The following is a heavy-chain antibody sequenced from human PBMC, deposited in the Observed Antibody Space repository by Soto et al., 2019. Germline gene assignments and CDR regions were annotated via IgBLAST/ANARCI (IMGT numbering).Heavy chain of an antibody. CDR3: ARESGPPDFDY. Sequence: ASVKVSCKASGYTFTSYDINWVRQAPGQGLEWMGWISAYNGNTNYAQKLQGRVTMTSDTSTSTAYMELRSLRSDDTAVYYCARESGPPDFDYWGQGTLVTVSS. V-gene: IGHV1-18*01. D-gene: IGHD3-3*01. CDR2: ISAYNGNT. CDR1: GYTFTSYD. J-gene: IGHJ4*02.